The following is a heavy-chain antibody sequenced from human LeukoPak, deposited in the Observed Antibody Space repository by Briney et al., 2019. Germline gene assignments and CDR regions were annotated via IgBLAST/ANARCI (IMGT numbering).Heavy chain of an antibody. CDR1: GGSISSSSYY. D-gene: IGHD5-18*01. Sequence: SETLSLTCTVSGGSISSSSYYWGWIRQPPGKGLEWIGSIYYSGSTYYNPSLKSRVTISVDTSKNQFPLKLSSVTAADTAVYYCARQPGTSGSYGYAPFDYWGQGTLVTVSS. J-gene: IGHJ4*02. V-gene: IGHV4-39*01. CDR2: IYYSGST. CDR3: ARQPGTSGSYGYAPFDY.